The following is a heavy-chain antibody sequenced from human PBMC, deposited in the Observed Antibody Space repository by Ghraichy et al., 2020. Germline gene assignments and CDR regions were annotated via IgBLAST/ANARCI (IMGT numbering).Heavy chain of an antibody. CDR1: GGPITSNSYF. Sequence: SETLSLTCSVSGGPITSNSYFWGWIRQPPGKRLEWIGSLYYTGNTYYNPSLKSRVTIFVDTSKNQFSLKLSSVTAADTAVYYCAAPYYYHSSGYSYKAVFDMWGQGTMVTVSS. J-gene: IGHJ3*02. D-gene: IGHD3-22*01. CDR3: AAPYYYHSSGYSYKAVFDM. V-gene: IGHV4-39*01. CDR2: LYYTGNT.